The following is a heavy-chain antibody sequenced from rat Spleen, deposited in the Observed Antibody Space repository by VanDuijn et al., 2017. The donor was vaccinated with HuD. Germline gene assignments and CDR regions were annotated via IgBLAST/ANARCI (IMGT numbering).Heavy chain of an antibody. V-gene: IGHV5-31*01. CDR2: ITNTGAST. J-gene: IGHJ2*01. Sequence: EVQLVESGGGLVQPGRSLKLSCAASGFTFNNYWMTWIRQAPGKGLEWVASITNTGASTYYRDSVKGRFTISRDNAKSTLYLQLDSLRSEDTATYYCARRFDFDYWGQGVMVTVSS. CDR3: ARRFDFDY. D-gene: IGHD4-3*01. CDR1: GFTFNNYW.